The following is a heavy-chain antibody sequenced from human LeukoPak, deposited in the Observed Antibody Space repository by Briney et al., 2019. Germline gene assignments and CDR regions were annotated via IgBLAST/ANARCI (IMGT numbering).Heavy chain of an antibody. V-gene: IGHV3-7*01. CDR3: ARDRYCSSTSCYNPYFDY. J-gene: IGHJ4*02. Sequence: GGSLRLSCAAYGFTLSSYWMSWVSQAPGKGLEWVANIKEDGSEKYYVDSVKGRFTISRDNAKNSLYLQMNRLRAEDTAVYYCARDRYCSSTSCYNPYFDYWGQGTLVTVSS. D-gene: IGHD2-2*02. CDR2: IKEDGSEK. CDR1: GFTLSSYW.